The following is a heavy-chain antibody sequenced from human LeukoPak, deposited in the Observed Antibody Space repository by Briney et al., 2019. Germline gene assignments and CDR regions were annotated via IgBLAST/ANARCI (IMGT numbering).Heavy chain of an antibody. J-gene: IGHJ4*02. Sequence: GGSLRLSCAASGFTFSSFAMTWVRQAPGKGLEWVSTISGNGASTYYADSVKGHFTISRDNSKNTLFLQMNGLRAEDTAVYYCARLHYDVLTGPFDYWGQGTLVTVSS. V-gene: IGHV3-23*01. CDR3: ARLHYDVLTGPFDY. CDR2: ISGNGAST. CDR1: GFTFSSFA. D-gene: IGHD3-9*01.